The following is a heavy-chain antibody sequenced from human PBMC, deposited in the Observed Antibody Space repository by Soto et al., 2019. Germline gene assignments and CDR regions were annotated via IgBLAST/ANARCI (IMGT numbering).Heavy chain of an antibody. J-gene: IGHJ6*02. CDR2: IWYDGSNK. Sequence: GGSLRLSCAASGFTFSSYGMHWVRQAPGKGLEWVAVIWYDGSNKYYADSVKGRFTISRDNSKNTLYLQMNSLRAEDTAVYYCARAGYCSSTSCPQPYYYGMDVWGQGTTATVSS. CDR3: ARAGYCSSTSCPQPYYYGMDV. CDR1: GFTFSSYG. V-gene: IGHV3-33*01. D-gene: IGHD2-2*01.